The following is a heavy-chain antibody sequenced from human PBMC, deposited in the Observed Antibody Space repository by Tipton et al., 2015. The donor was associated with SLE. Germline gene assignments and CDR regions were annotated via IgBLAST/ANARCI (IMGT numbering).Heavy chain of an antibody. CDR1: GFTFSTYA. Sequence: SLRLSCAVSGFTFSTYAMSWVRQAPGKGLEWVSVISDSGGDTYYADSVKGRFTISRDNSKNTLYLQMNSLRAEDTAVYYCAKGYSPRGAFDIWGQGTMVTVSS. D-gene: IGHD6-13*01. CDR2: ISDSGGDT. J-gene: IGHJ3*02. V-gene: IGHV3-23*01. CDR3: AKGYSPRGAFDI.